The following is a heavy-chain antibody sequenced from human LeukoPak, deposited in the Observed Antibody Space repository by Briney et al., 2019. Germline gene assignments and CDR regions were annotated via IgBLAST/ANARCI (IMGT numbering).Heavy chain of an antibody. V-gene: IGHV3-30*18. J-gene: IGHJ4*02. CDR2: ISYDGRNK. D-gene: IGHD3-9*01. CDR3: AKGGYWGFSLRYFDWLYPFDY. Sequence: QPGGSLRLSCAASGFTFSSYGMHWVRQAPGKGLEWVAVISYDGRNKYYADSVKGRFTISRDNSKNTLYLQMNSLRAEDTAVYYCAKGGYWGFSLRYFDWLYPFDYWGQGTLVTVSS. CDR1: GFTFSSYG.